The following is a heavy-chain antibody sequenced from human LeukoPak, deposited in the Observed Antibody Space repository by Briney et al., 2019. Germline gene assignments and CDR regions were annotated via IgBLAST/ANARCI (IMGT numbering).Heavy chain of an antibody. D-gene: IGHD3-22*01. CDR1: GFTFSSYA. V-gene: IGHV3-30-3*01. CDR2: ISYDGSNK. J-gene: IGHJ4*02. CDR3: AKGGWEYYYDSSGYTPVDY. Sequence: QTGRSLRLSCAASGFTFSSYAMHWVRQAPGKGLEWVAVISYDGSNKYYADSVKGRFTISRDNSKNTLYLQMNSLRAEDTAVYYCAKGGWEYYYDSSGYTPVDYWGQGTLVTVSS.